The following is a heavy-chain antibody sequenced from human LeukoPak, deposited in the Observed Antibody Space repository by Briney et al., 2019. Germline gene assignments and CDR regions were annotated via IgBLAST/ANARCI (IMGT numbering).Heavy chain of an antibody. J-gene: IGHJ4*02. CDR1: GFTFSSYS. CDR2: ISSSSSTI. V-gene: IGHV3-48*01. Sequence: PGGSLRLSCAASGFTFSSYSMNWVRQAPGKGLEWVSYISSSSSTIYYADSVKGRFTISRDNAKNSLYLQMNSLRAEDTAVYYCARTVAAAGTVFDYWSQGTLVTVSS. CDR3: ARTVAAAGTVFDY. D-gene: IGHD6-13*01.